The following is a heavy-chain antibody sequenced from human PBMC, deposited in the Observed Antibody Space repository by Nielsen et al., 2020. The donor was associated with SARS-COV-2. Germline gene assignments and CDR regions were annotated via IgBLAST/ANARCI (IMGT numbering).Heavy chain of an antibody. CDR2: IYTSGST. CDR3: ARLVHGCFDY. V-gene: IGHV4-4*07. Sequence: RQAPGKGLEWIGRIYTSGSTNYNPSLKSRVTMSVDTSKNQFSLKLSSVTAADTAVYYCARLVHGCFDYWGQGTLVTVSS. J-gene: IGHJ4*02.